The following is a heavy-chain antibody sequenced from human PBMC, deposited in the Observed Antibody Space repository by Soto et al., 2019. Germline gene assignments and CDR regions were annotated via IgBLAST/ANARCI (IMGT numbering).Heavy chain of an antibody. V-gene: IGHV1-8*01. CDR1: GYTFTSYD. J-gene: IGHJ6*02. CDR2: MNPNSGNT. Sequence: ASVKVSCKTSGYTFTSYDINWVRRATGQGLEWMGWMNPNSGNTGYAQKFQGRVTMTRNTSISTAYMELSSLRSEDTAVYYCARGDMLLMVYARFHGMDVCGQVTTVTVSS. D-gene: IGHD2-8*01. CDR3: ARGDMLLMVYARFHGMDV.